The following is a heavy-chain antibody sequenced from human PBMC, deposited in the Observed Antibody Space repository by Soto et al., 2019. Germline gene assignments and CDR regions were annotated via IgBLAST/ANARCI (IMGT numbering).Heavy chain of an antibody. J-gene: IGHJ4*02. CDR3: ARDSGWPILNFDN. Sequence: GGSLRLSCAASDFDFSSYGIHWVRQAPGKGLEWVAASSYDGRETFYADPAKGRFTVSKEMSKNTAFLQMNTLRHEDTAVYFCARDSGWPILNFDNWGQGTPVTVS. CDR1: DFDFSSYG. V-gene: IGHV3-30*03. CDR2: SSYDGRET. D-gene: IGHD3-10*01.